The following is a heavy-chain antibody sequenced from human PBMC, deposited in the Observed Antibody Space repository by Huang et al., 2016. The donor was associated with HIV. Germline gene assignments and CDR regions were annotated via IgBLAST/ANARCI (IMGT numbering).Heavy chain of an antibody. CDR1: EYTFTGYY. Sequence: QVQLVQSGAEVKKPGASVKVSCKASEYTFTGYYMHWVLQAPGQGLEWMGWINPNSGGTNDAQRFQGRVTMTRDTPISTAYMELGRRRSDDTAVYYWARAGREIRIRYFDHWGQGTLVTVSS. CDR3: ARAGREIRIRYFDH. CDR2: INPNSGGT. D-gene: IGHD3-10*01. V-gene: IGHV1-2*02. J-gene: IGHJ4*02.